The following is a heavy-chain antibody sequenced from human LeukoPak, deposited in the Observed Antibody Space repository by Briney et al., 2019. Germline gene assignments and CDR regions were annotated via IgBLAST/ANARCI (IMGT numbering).Heavy chain of an antibody. CDR3: ARRVGYSYGYGDY. J-gene: IGHJ4*02. CDR1: GYRFTSYW. V-gene: IGHV5-51*01. D-gene: IGHD5-18*01. CDR2: IYPGDSDT. Sequence: GESLKISFKGSGYRFTSYWIGWVRPMPGKGLGWMGIIYPGDSDTRYSPSFQGQVTIAADKSISTAYLQWSSLKASDTAMYYCARRVGYSYGYGDYWGQGTLVTVSS.